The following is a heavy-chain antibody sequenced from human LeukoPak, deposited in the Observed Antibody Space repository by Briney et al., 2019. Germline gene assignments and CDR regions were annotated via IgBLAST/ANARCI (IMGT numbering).Heavy chain of an antibody. J-gene: IGHJ4*02. CDR2: INHSGST. Sequence: SETLSLTCTVSGGSISSSSYYWSWIRQPPGKGLEWIGEINHSGSTNYNPSLKSRVTISVDTSKNQFSLKLSSVTAADTAVYYCARPLGGYWGQGTLVTVSS. CDR1: GGSISSSSYY. D-gene: IGHD3-10*01. CDR3: ARPLGGY. V-gene: IGHV4-39*07.